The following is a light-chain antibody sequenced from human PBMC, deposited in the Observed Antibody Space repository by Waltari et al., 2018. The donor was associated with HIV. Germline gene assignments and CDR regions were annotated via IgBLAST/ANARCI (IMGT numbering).Light chain of an antibody. J-gene: IGLJ3*02. Sequence: MLTQSHSVSESPGKTVTISCTRSSGSIGSNYVQWYQQRPGSAPTTVIFDDHQRPSGVPDRFSGSIDSSSNSASLTISGLKPEDEADYYCQSYDSRNHWVFGGGTKLTVL. CDR3: QSYDSRNHWV. CDR1: SGSIGSNY. V-gene: IGLV6-57*03. CDR2: DDH.